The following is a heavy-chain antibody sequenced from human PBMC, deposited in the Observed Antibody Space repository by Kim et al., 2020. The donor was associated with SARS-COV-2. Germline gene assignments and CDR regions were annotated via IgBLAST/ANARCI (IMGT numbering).Heavy chain of an antibody. J-gene: IGHJ4*03. CDR2: INPSSGDT. CDR1: GYTFTNYY. V-gene: IGHV1-46*01. CDR3: ARSYDSSGYVDGFFDY. Sequence: ASVKVSCKASGYTFTNYYMHWVRQAPGQGLEWMGIINPSSGDTKYENKFQGIVTVTRDTSTRTVYMELRSLRSEDTAVYFCARSYDSSGYVDGFFDYWG. D-gene: IGHD3-22*01.